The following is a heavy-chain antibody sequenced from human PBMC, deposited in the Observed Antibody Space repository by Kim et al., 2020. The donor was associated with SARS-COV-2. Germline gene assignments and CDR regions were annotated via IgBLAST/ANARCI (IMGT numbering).Heavy chain of an antibody. Sequence: GGSLRLSCTASGFAFSSYWMTWIRQVPGKGLEWVANIKQDGSETYYVDSVKGRFTISRNNAQNSLYLQMNSLRGDDTAVYYCGWGARHDYWGQGTLVTVSS. CDR2: IKQDGSET. V-gene: IGHV3-7*01. D-gene: IGHD1-26*01. CDR3: GWGARHDY. J-gene: IGHJ4*02. CDR1: GFAFSSYW.